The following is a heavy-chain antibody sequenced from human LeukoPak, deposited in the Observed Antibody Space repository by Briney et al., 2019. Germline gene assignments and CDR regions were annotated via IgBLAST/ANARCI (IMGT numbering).Heavy chain of an antibody. CDR1: GFTVSTNY. V-gene: IGHV3-53*01. D-gene: IGHD6-13*01. CDR3: ARRRPSSWSFDY. Sequence: PGGSLRLSCAASGFTVSTNYMSWARQAPGKGLEWVSIIYSGGSTYYADSVKGRFTISRDNSKNTLYLQMNSLRAEDTAVYYCARRRPSSWSFDYWGQGTLVTVSS. J-gene: IGHJ4*02. CDR2: IYSGGST.